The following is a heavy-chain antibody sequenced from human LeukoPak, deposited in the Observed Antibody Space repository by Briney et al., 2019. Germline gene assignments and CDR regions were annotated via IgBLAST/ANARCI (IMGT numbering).Heavy chain of an antibody. CDR2: ISGSGAGS. V-gene: IGHV3-23*01. Sequence: PGGSLRLSCAASGFTFSSYALSWVRQAPGKGLEWVSTISGSGAGSYYAVSVKGRFTISRDNSKNTLYLQMSSLKAEDTAVYYCAARAEWLERFDYWGQGTLVTVSS. J-gene: IGHJ4*02. CDR1: GFTFSSYA. D-gene: IGHD1-1*01. CDR3: AARAEWLERFDY.